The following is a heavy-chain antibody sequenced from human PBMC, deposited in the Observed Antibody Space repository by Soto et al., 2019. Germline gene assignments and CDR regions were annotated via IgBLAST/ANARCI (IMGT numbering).Heavy chain of an antibody. CDR3: GRAGSGYSYGYHDY. CDR1: GGSISSYY. D-gene: IGHD5-18*01. V-gene: IGHV4-59*01. Sequence: PSETLSLTCTVSGGSISSYYWSWIRQPPGKGLEWIGYIYYSGSTNYNPSLKSRVTISVDTSKNQFSLKLSSVTAADTAVYYCGRAGSGYSYGYHDYWGQGTLVTVSS. CDR2: IYYSGST. J-gene: IGHJ4*02.